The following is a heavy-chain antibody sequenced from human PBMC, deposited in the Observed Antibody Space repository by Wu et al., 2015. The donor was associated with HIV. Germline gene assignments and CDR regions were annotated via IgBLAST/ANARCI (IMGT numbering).Heavy chain of an antibody. Sequence: QVQLVQSGAEVKKPGTSVKVSCKAFGYAFSDYYLHWVRQAPGQGLEWMGGINPLFGTTKYAQNFQGRVTITTDEAKSIAYMELSSLRSEDTAVYYCARNTGSVATSLYSLGVWGQGTTVTVSS. J-gene: IGHJ6*02. CDR3: ARNTGSVATSLYSLGV. CDR2: INPLFGTT. CDR1: GYAFSDYY. V-gene: IGHV1-69*01. D-gene: IGHD6-19*01.